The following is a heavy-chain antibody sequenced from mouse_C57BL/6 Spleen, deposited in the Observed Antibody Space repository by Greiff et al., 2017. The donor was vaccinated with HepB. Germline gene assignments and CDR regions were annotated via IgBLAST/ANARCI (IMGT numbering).Heavy chain of an antibody. CDR1: GYAFSSSW. Sequence: LVESGPELVKPGASVKISCKASGYAFSSSWMNWVKQRPGKGLEWIGRIYPGDGDTNYNGKFKGKATLTADKSSSTAYMQLSSLTSEDSAVYFCARPFITTVVAPSYYAMDYWGQGTSVTVSS. D-gene: IGHD1-1*01. CDR3: ARPFITTVVAPSYYAMDY. J-gene: IGHJ4*01. V-gene: IGHV1-82*01. CDR2: IYPGDGDT.